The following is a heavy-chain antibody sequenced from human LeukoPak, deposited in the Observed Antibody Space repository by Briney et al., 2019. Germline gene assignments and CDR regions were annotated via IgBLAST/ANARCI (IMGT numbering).Heavy chain of an antibody. CDR2: IYHSGST. V-gene: IGHV4-59*04. CDR1: GGSISSYY. D-gene: IGHD5-12*01. J-gene: IGHJ4*02. CDR3: ARRGGYSGYGPFDY. Sequence: SETLSLTCTVSGGSISSYYWSWIRQPPGKGLEWIGIIYHSGSTYYNPSLKSRVTISVDTSKNQFSLKLSSVTAADTAVYYCARRGGYSGYGPFDYWGQGTLVTVSS.